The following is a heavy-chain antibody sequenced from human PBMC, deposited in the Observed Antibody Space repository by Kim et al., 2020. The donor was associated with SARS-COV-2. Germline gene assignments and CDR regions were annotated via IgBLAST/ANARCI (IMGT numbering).Heavy chain of an antibody. V-gene: IGHV3-48*02. D-gene: IGHD1-1*01. J-gene: IGHJ6*02. Sequence: DSVKGRFTISRDNAKNSVYLRMNSLRDDDTAVYYCARDTGRTGYYYGMDLWGQGTTVTVSS. CDR3: ARDTGRTGYYYGMDL.